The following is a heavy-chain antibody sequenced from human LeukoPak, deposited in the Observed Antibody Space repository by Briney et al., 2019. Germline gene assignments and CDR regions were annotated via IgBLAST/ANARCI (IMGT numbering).Heavy chain of an antibody. V-gene: IGHV3-43D*03. Sequence: GGSLRLSCAASGFTFDDYAMHWVRQAPGKGLEWVSLISWDGGSTYYADSVKGRFTISRDNSKNSLYLQMNSLRAEDMALYYCAKGAKYYDILTGLDYWGQGTLVTVSS. J-gene: IGHJ4*02. CDR3: AKGAKYYDILTGLDY. CDR2: ISWDGGST. D-gene: IGHD3-9*01. CDR1: GFTFDDYA.